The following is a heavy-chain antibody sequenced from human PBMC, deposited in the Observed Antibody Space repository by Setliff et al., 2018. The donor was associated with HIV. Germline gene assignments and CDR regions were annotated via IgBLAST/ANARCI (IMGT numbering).Heavy chain of an antibody. D-gene: IGHD2-2*02. CDR1: GGSFSGYY. CDR3: ARQERYCTSADCYRYFNY. J-gene: IGHJ4*02. V-gene: IGHV4-4*09. CDR2: IYTSGST. Sequence: PSETLSLTCAVYGGSFSGYYWSWIRQPPGEGLEWIGYIYTSGSTSYNPSLKSRLTISLDTSKNQFSLKLSSVTAADTAVYYCARQERYCTSADCYRYFNYWGQGTLVTVSS.